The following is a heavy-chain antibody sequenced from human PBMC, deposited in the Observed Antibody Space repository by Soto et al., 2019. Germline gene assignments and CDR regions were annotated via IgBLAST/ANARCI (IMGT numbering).Heavy chain of an antibody. J-gene: IGHJ4*02. D-gene: IGHD6-19*01. CDR3: ARGQAGSYYFDY. V-gene: IGHV3-30-3*01. CDR1: GFTVSSYA. CDR2: ISYDGSNK. Sequence: PXGSLRLSCAASGFTVSSYAMHWVRQAPGKGLEWVAVISYDGSNKYYADSVKGRFTISRDNSKNTLYLQMNSLRAEDTAVYYRARGQAGSYYFDYWGQGTLVTVSS.